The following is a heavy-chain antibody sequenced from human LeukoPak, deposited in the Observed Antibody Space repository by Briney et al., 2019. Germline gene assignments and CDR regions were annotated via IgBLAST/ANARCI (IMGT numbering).Heavy chain of an antibody. D-gene: IGHD7-27*01. Sequence: GGSLRLSCAASGFTFSSYWMHWVRQAPGKGLMWVSRINNDGSGTVYADSVEGRFTISRDNAKSTLYLQMNSLRADDTAVYYCVRGLLGPDYWGQGTQVTVSS. J-gene: IGHJ4*02. CDR2: INNDGSGT. CDR3: VRGLLGPDY. CDR1: GFTFSSYW. V-gene: IGHV3-74*01.